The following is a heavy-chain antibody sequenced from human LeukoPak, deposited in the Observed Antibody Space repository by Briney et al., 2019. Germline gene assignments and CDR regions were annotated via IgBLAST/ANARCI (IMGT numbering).Heavy chain of an antibody. CDR1: GYSFTTYW. J-gene: IGHJ5*02. CDR3: ATARGASGTVNWFDP. CDR2: IYPDDSDT. V-gene: IGHV5-51*01. Sequence: EESLKISCETSGYSFTTYWIGWGRQRPGTGLEWVGAIYPDDSDTRYSPSFQGQVAISADRSIRTAYLKWNSLMASDTGMYYCATARGASGTVNWFDPWGQGTLVTVSS. D-gene: IGHD3-10*01.